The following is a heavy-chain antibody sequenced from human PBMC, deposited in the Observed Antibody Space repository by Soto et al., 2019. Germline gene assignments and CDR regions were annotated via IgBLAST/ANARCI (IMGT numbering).Heavy chain of an antibody. CDR3: ARLWFGDGRGAFDS. V-gene: IGHV4-39*01. CDR1: GGSISSSSYY. D-gene: IGHD3-10*01. Sequence: QLQLQESGPGLVKPSETLSLTCTVSGGSISSSSYYWGWIRQPPGKGLEWIGSIYYSGSTYYNPSLKSRVTISVDTSKNQFSLKLSSVTAADTAVYYCARLWFGDGRGAFDSWGQGTMVTVSS. CDR2: IYYSGST. J-gene: IGHJ3*02.